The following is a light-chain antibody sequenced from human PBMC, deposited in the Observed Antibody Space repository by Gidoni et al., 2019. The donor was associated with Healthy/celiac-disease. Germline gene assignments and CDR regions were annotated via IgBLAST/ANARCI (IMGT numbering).Light chain of an antibody. CDR3: QSYDSSNWV. J-gene: IGLJ3*02. CDR2: EDN. Sequence: NFMLTPPHSESESPGKTVTIPCTRRSGSIASNYVQWYQQRPGSAPPTVIYEDNQRPSGVPDRFSGSIDSSSNSASLTISGLKTEDEADYYCQSYDSSNWVFGGGTKLTVL. CDR1: SGSIASNY. V-gene: IGLV6-57*04.